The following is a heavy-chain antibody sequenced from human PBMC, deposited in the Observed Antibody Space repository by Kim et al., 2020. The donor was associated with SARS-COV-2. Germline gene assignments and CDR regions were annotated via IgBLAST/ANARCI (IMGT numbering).Heavy chain of an antibody. D-gene: IGHD7-27*01. CDR3: ARASLLGSLGICASENWYFDI. CDR2: IGTAGDT. CDR1: GFTFSSYD. Sequence: GGSLRLSCAASGFTFSSYDMHWVRQATGKGLEWVSAIGTAGDTYYPGSVKGRFTISRENAKNSLYLQMNSLRAGDTAVYYCARASLLGSLGICASENWYFDIWGRGTLVTVSS. V-gene: IGHV3-13*01. J-gene: IGHJ2*01.